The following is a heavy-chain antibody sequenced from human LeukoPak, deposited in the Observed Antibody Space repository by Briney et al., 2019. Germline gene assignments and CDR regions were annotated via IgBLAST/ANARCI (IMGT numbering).Heavy chain of an antibody. Sequence: SETLSLTCTVSGYSISSGYYWGWIRQPPGKGLEWIGSIYHSGSTYYNPSLKSRVTISVDTSKNQFSLKLSSVTAADTAVYYCAGYDFWSGYRYYFDSWGQGTLVTVSS. J-gene: IGHJ4*02. V-gene: IGHV4-38-2*02. CDR2: IYHSGST. D-gene: IGHD3-3*01. CDR1: GYSISSGYY. CDR3: AGYDFWSGYRYYFDS.